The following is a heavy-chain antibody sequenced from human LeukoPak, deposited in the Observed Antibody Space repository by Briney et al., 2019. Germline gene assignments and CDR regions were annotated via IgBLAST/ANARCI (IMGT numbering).Heavy chain of an antibody. D-gene: IGHD6-6*01. J-gene: IGHJ4*02. Sequence: GGSLRLSCAASGFTFSSYWMIWVRQAPGKGMEWVANIKQDGSEKYYVDSVKGRFTISRDNAKNSLYLQMNSLRAEDTAVYYCARESYSSSFDYWGQGTLVTVSS. CDR2: IKQDGSEK. V-gene: IGHV3-7*03. CDR3: ARESYSSSFDY. CDR1: GFTFSSYW.